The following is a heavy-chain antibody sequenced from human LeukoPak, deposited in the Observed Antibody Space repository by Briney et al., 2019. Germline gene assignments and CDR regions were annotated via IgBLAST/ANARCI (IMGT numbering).Heavy chain of an antibody. J-gene: IGHJ4*02. V-gene: IGHV3-49*04. CDR1: GFTFGDYA. Sequence: GGSLRLSCTASGFTFGDYAMHWVRQAPGKGLEWVGFIISKTHGGTTEYAASVKGRFTISRDDSKSIAYLQLNSLETEDTAVYYCARGRLLLWFGESTYYFDYWGQGTLVTVSS. CDR2: IISKTHGGTT. D-gene: IGHD3-10*01. CDR3: ARGRLLLWFGESTYYFDY.